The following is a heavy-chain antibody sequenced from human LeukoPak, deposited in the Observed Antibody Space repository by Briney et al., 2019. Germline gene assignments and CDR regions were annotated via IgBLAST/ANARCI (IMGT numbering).Heavy chain of an antibody. D-gene: IGHD6-13*01. J-gene: IGHJ6*02. CDR2: IWYDGSNK. V-gene: IGHV3-33*01. CDR3: VRSRYSSSWYGYGMDV. Sequence: GRSLRLSCAASGFTFSSYGMHWVRQAPGKGLEWVAVIWYDGSNKYYADSVKGRFTISRDNSKNTLYLQMNSLRAEDTAVYYCVRSRYSSSWYGYGMDVWGQGTTVTVSS. CDR1: GFTFSSYG.